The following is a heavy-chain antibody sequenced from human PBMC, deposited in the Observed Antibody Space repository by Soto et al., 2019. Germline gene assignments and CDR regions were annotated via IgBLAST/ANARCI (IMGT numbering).Heavy chain of an antibody. CDR2: IYYSGST. CDR3: AKGGTNKFDP. D-gene: IGHD3-16*01. J-gene: IGHJ5*02. Sequence: PSETLSLTCIVSGGSISRHYWSWIRQPPGKGLEWIGYIYYSGSTNCNPSLKSRVTISVDTSKNQFSLKLSSVTAADTAVYYCAKGGTNKFDPWGQGTLVTVSS. CDR1: GGSISRHY. V-gene: IGHV4-59*11.